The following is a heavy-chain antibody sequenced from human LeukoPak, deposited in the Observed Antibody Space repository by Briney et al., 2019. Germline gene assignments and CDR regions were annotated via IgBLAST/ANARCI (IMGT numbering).Heavy chain of an antibody. D-gene: IGHD4-17*01. CDR2: ISSSGSTI. CDR3: AKMSSYYGDSRFDY. J-gene: IGHJ4*02. Sequence: GGSLRLSCAASGFTFSDYCMSWIRQAPGKGLEWVSYISSSGSTIYYADSVKGRFTISRDNAKNSLYLQMNSLRAEDTAVYYCAKMSSYYGDSRFDYWGQGTLVTVSS. CDR1: GFTFSDYC. V-gene: IGHV3-11*01.